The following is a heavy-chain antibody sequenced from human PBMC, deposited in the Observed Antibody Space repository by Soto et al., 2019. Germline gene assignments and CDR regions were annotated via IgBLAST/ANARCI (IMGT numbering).Heavy chain of an antibody. Sequence: EVQLVESGGGLVQPGGSLRLSCAASGFTFSSYEMNWVRQAPGKGLEWVSYISSSGSTIYYADSVKGRFTISRDNSKNTLYLQMNSLRAEDTAVYYCASSPGVPRWFDPWGQGTLVTVSS. CDR1: GFTFSSYE. CDR2: ISSSGSTI. D-gene: IGHD3-10*01. CDR3: ASSPGVPRWFDP. J-gene: IGHJ5*02. V-gene: IGHV3-48*03.